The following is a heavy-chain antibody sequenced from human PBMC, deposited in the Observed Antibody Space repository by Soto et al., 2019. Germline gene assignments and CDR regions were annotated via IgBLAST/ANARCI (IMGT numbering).Heavy chain of an antibody. Sequence: QVQLVESGGGVVQPGGSLRLSCAASGFTFSSYTMHWVRQAPGKGLEWVAVITSDGNIRLYADSVKGRFSISRDTSKDTLYQQMSSLRPEDTAVYYCARALIPYCSRNSCRYFDYWGQGTLVTVSS. CDR1: GFTFSSYT. V-gene: IGHV3-30-3*01. J-gene: IGHJ4*02. CDR2: ITSDGNIR. D-gene: IGHD2-8*01. CDR3: ARALIPYCSRNSCRYFDY.